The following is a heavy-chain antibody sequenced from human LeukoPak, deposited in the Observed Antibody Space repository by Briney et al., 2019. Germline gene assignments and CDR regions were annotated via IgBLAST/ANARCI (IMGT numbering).Heavy chain of an antibody. J-gene: IGHJ5*02. CDR3: ARQDYGHGGFDP. V-gene: IGHV4-30-2*01. D-gene: IGHD4-17*01. CDR2: IYHSGRT. CDR1: GGSISSGGYS. Sequence: KPSETLSLTCAVSGGSISSGGYSWSWIRQPPGKGLEWIGYIYHSGRTYYNPSLKRRVTISVDRSKNQFSLKLSSVTAADTAVYYCARQDYGHGGFDPWGQGTLVTVSS.